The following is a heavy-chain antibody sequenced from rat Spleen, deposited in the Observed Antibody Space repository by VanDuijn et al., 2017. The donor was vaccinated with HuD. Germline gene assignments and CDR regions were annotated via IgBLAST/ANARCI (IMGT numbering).Heavy chain of an antibody. J-gene: IGHJ2*01. Sequence: QVQLKESGPGLVQPSQTLSLTCTVSGFSLTSYHISWVRQPPGKGLEWLGIIWIDGNTGYTSFLKSRLSISRDTSRSQFFLKMNSLQSEDTATYFCARDRTGPFDYWGQGVKVTVSS. CDR3: ARDRTGPFDY. CDR1: GFSLTSYH. D-gene: IGHD4-2*01. V-gene: IGHV2-43*01. CDR2: IWIDGNT.